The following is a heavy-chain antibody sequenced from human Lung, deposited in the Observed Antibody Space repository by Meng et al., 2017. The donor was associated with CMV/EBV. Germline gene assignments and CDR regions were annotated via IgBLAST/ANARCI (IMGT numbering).Heavy chain of an antibody. CDR2: ISTDGSDT. D-gene: IGHD7-27*01. Sequence: GELVGFGGGLVQTGGVLRLFFAASGFTFMNYWMHWVRQVPGEGLVWVSRISTDGSDTSYADSVKGRFTISRDNAKNTLYLQMNSLRGDDTAVYFCVRGVAESLGWEMGYWGQGALVTVSS. CDR3: VRGVAESLGWEMGY. V-gene: IGHV3-74*01. J-gene: IGHJ4*02. CDR1: GFTFMNYW.